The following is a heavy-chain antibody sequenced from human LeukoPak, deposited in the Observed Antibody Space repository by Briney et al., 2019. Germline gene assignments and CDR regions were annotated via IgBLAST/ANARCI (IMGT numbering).Heavy chain of an antibody. CDR1: GYTFTSYY. CDR2: INPSGGST. D-gene: IGHD6-19*01. Sequence: ASVNVSCKASGYTFTSYYMHWVRQAPGQGLEWMGIINPSGGSTSYAQKFQGRVTMTRDTSTSTVYMELSSLRSEDTAVYYCARASIAVAGIHFWFDPWGQGTLVTVSS. J-gene: IGHJ5*02. CDR3: ARASIAVAGIHFWFDP. V-gene: IGHV1-46*01.